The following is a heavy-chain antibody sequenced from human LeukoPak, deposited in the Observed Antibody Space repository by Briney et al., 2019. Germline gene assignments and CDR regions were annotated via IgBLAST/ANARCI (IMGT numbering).Heavy chain of an antibody. D-gene: IGHD2-8*01. CDR3: ARVLGRYCTNGVCYGY. CDR1: GYTFTGYY. Sequence: ASVKVSCKASGYTFTGYYMHWVRQAPGQGLEWMGWINPNSGGTNYAQKFQGRVTMTRDTSISTAYMELSRLRSDDTAVYYCARVLGRYCTNGVCYGYWGQGTLVTVSS. V-gene: IGHV1-2*02. J-gene: IGHJ4*02. CDR2: INPNSGGT.